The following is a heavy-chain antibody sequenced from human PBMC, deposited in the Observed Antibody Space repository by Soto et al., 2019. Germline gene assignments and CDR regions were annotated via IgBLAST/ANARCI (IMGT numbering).Heavy chain of an antibody. V-gene: IGHV3-30*18. CDR2: ISYDGSNK. J-gene: IGHJ4*02. CDR3: AEVFWALTYYDYVWGSYRFLDY. CDR1: GFTFSSYG. D-gene: IGHD3-16*02. Sequence: QVQLVESGGGVVQPGRSLRLSCAASGFTFSSYGMHWVRQAPGKGLEWVAVISYDGSNKYYADSVKGRFTISRDNSKNTLYLQMNSLRAEDTAVYYCAEVFWALTYYDYVWGSYRFLDYWGQGTLVTVSS.